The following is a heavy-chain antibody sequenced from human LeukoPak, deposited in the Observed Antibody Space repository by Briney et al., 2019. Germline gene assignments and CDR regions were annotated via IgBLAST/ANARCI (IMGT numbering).Heavy chain of an antibody. V-gene: IGHV3-30-3*01. Sequence: GRSLRLSCAASGFTFSSYAMHWVRQAPGKGLEWVAVISYDGSNKYYADSVKGRFTISRDNSKNTLYLQMNSLRAEDTAVYYCARGRDYGDYVDYWGQGTLVTVSS. J-gene: IGHJ4*02. CDR1: GFTFSSYA. CDR2: ISYDGSNK. CDR3: ARGRDYGDYVDY. D-gene: IGHD4-17*01.